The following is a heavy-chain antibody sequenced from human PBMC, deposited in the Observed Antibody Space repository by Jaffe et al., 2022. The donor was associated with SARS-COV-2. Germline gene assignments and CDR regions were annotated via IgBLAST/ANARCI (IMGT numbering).Heavy chain of an antibody. Sequence: QVQLVQSGAEVKKPGASVKVSCKASGYTFTGYYIHWVRQAPGQGLESMGWINPNSGGTSYAQNFQGRVTMTRDTSISTVYMELSRLSSDDTAVYYCARASRVDGAANEKIAHEYWGQGTLVTVSS. CDR1: GYTFTGYY. J-gene: IGHJ4*02. CDR2: INPNSGGT. V-gene: IGHV1-2*02. CDR3: ARASRVDGAANEKIAHEY. D-gene: IGHD2-8*01.